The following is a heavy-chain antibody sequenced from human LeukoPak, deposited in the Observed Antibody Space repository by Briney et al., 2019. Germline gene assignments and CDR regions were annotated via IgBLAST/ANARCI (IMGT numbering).Heavy chain of an antibody. CDR1: GFTFSSYA. V-gene: IGHV3-23*01. CDR2: ISGSGGGT. CDR3: AKALPASMLAFGI. D-gene: IGHD2/OR15-2a*01. J-gene: IGHJ3*02. Sequence: GGSLRLSCAASGFTFSSYAMSWVRQAPGKGPEWVSAISGSGGGTYYTDSVKGRFTISRDNSKNTLYLQMNSLRAEDTAIYYCAKALPASMLAFGIWGQGTMVTVSS.